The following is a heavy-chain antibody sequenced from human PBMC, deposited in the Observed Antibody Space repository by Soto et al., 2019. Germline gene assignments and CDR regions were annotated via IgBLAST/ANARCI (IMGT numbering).Heavy chain of an antibody. CDR1: GFTFSSYG. D-gene: IGHD3-3*01. CDR3: ARGRYDFWGMDV. V-gene: IGHV3-33*01. Sequence: QVQLVESGGGVVQPGRSLRLSCAASGFTFSSYGMHWVRQAPGKGLEWVAVIWYDGSNKYYADSVKGRFTISRDNSKNPLYLQMNSLRAEDTAVYYCARGRYDFWGMDVWGKGTTVTVSS. J-gene: IGHJ6*04. CDR2: IWYDGSNK.